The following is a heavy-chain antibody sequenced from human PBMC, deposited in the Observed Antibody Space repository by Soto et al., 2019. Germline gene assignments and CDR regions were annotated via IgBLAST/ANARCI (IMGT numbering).Heavy chain of an antibody. CDR2: INGGHGKS. J-gene: IGHJ6*03. CDR1: GYTFSTYE. CDR3: AKGGGATFTHYYYYMDV. V-gene: IGHV1-3*01. D-gene: IGHD1-26*01. Sequence: QVPLVQSGAEVKKPGASVKVSCEASGYTFSTYEMHWVRQAPGQRPEWMGWINGGHGKSKYSETLQGRVTFTRDTSASTAYMELTSLKSEDTADYYCAKGGGATFTHYYYYMDVWGTGTTVTVSS.